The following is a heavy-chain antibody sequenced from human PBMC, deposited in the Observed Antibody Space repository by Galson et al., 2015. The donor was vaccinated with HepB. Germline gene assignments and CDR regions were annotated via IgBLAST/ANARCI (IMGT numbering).Heavy chain of an antibody. CDR2: INSDGSST. Sequence: SLRLSCAASGFTFSSYWMHWVRQAPGKGLVWVSRINSDGSSTSYADSVKGRFTISRDNAENTLYLQMNSLRAEDTAVYYCARDLLEDDYGDYWGQGTLVTVSS. CDR3: ARDLLEDDYGDY. V-gene: IGHV3-74*01. D-gene: IGHD2-15*01. CDR1: GFTFSSYW. J-gene: IGHJ4*02.